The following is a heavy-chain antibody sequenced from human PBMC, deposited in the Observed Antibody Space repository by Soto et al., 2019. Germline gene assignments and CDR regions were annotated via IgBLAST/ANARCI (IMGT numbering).Heavy chain of an antibody. CDR3: AKGGPVVVAKGPPAP. V-gene: IGHV3-23*01. CDR1: GFTFSAYA. D-gene: IGHD3-16*01. Sequence: GGSLRLSCVASGFTFSAYALHWARQAPGKGLEWVSAISGSGDNTYYADSVRGRFTISRDNSMNTLYLRMDTLTVEDTAEYYCAKGGPVVVAKGPPAPWGQGTLVTVSS. J-gene: IGHJ5*02. CDR2: ISGSGDNT.